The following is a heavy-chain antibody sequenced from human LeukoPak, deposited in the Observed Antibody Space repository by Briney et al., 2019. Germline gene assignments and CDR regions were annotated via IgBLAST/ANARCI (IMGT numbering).Heavy chain of an antibody. V-gene: IGHV3-23*01. CDR1: GFTFSSYA. Sequence: PGGSLRLSCAASGFTFSSYAMSWVRQAPGKGLEWVSDISGSGGSTYYADSVKGRFTISRDNSKNTLYLQMNSLRAEDTAVYYCAKGGSGLRYYFDYWGQGTLVTVSS. CDR2: ISGSGGST. J-gene: IGHJ4*02. D-gene: IGHD3-10*01. CDR3: AKGGSGLRYYFDY.